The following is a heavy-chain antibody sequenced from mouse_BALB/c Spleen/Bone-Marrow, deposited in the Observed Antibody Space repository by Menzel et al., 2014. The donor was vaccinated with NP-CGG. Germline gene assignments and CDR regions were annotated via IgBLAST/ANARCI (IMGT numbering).Heavy chain of an antibody. CDR1: GFNIRDTY. CDR2: IDPANGNT. CDR3: ANVWFAY. Sequence: EVQLVESGAELVKPGASVKLSCTASGFNIRDTYMHWVKQRPEQGLEWIGRIDPANGNTKYDPKFQGKATITADTSSNTAHLHLSSLTSEDTAVYYCANVWFAYWGQGTLVTVSA. J-gene: IGHJ3*01. V-gene: IGHV14-3*02.